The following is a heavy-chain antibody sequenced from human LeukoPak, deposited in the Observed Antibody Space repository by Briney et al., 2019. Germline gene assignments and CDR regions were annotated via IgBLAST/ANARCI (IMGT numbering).Heavy chain of an antibody. J-gene: IGHJ4*02. D-gene: IGHD6-25*01. CDR2: INPGNGNT. V-gene: IGHV1-3*01. Sequence: GASVKLSCKASGYTFVTYALHWVRQAPGQRLEWTGWINPGNGNTKYSQKFQGRLTITRDTSASTVFMEVTSLRSEDTAVYYCAKSGGDSFDFWGQGTLVTVSS. CDR1: GYTFVTYA. CDR3: AKSGGDSFDF.